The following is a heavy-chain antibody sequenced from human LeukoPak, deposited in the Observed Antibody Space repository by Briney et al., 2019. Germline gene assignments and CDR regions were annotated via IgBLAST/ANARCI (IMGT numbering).Heavy chain of an antibody. CDR1: GFTFSIAW. D-gene: IGHD6-13*01. CDR3: TTVGSSWGFDY. V-gene: IGHV3-15*01. CDR2: IKSKRDGGTI. Sequence: PGGSLRLSCAASGFTFSIAWMTWVRQAPGTGLEWVGRIKSKRDGGTIDYAAPVKGRFTISRDDSKDTLYLQMNSLKTEDTAVYYCTTVGSSWGFDYWGQGNLVTVSS. J-gene: IGHJ4*02.